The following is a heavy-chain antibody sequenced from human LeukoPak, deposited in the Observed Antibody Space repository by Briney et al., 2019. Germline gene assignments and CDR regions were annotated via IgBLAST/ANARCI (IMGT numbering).Heavy chain of an antibody. V-gene: IGHV3-30*03. J-gene: IGHJ4*02. Sequence: PGGSLRLSCAASGFTFSSYGMHWVRQAPGKGLEWVAVISYDGSNKYYADSVKGRFTISRDNSKNTLYLQMNSLRAEDTAVYYCASSSLGGGWTIDYWGQGTLVTVSS. D-gene: IGHD6-19*01. CDR2: ISYDGSNK. CDR1: GFTFSSYG. CDR3: ASSSLGGGWTIDY.